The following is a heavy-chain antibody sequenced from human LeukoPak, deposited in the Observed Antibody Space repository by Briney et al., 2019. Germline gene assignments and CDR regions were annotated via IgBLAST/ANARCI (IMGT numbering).Heavy chain of an antibody. CDR2: MYTSGST. CDR3: ARLRVVVGTRGPQWFDP. CDR1: GDPISSYY. V-gene: IGHV4-4*07. D-gene: IGHD1-1*01. Sequence: SGTLSLTCTVSGDPISSYYWSWIRQPAGKGLEWIGHMYTSGSTNYNPSLKSRVTMSVDTSKNQLSLKVRSATAADTAAYYCARLRVVVGTRGPQWFDPWGQGTLVTVSS. J-gene: IGHJ5*02.